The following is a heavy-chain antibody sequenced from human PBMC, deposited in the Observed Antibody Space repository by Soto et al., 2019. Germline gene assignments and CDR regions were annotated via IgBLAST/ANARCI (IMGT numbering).Heavy chain of an antibody. J-gene: IGHJ5*02. CDR2: ISGYNGNR. D-gene: IGHD3-3*01. CDR3: AKIALFGIVLGGKGLDP. V-gene: IGHV1-18*01. CDR1: GYTFTRYG. Sequence: SVKVSCTASGYTFTRYGISWVRQAPGQGLEWMGWISGYNGNRNYVEKFQGRLTMTTDTSTSTAYMELRSLGSDDTAVYYCAKIALFGIVLGGKGLDPWGQGTLVTVSS.